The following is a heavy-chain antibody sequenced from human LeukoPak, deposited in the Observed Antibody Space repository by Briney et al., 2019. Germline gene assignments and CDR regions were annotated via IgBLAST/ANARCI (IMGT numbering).Heavy chain of an antibody. J-gene: IGHJ5*02. Sequence: ASVKVSCKTSGYTFTGYYMHWVRQAPGQGLEWMGWINPNSGGTNYAQKFQGRVTMTRDTSISTAYMELSRLRSDDTALYYCARDQGSGSYRFDPWGQRTLVTVSS. CDR2: INPNSGGT. D-gene: IGHD3-10*01. CDR3: ARDQGSGSYRFDP. CDR1: GYTFTGYY. V-gene: IGHV1-2*02.